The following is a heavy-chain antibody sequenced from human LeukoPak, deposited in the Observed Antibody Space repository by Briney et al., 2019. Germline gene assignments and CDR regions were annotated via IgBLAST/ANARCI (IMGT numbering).Heavy chain of an antibody. CDR3: AKALMAVAFDYSFDY. CDR2: ISSSGGST. Sequence: GGSLRLSCPASGFTFSSYAMTWVRQAPGKGLEWVSAISSSGGSTYYADSVKGRFTISRDNSKNTLYLQMNSLRAEDTAVYYCAKALMAVAFDYSFDYWGQGTLVTVSS. D-gene: IGHD6-19*01. J-gene: IGHJ4*02. CDR1: GFTFSSYA. V-gene: IGHV3-23*01.